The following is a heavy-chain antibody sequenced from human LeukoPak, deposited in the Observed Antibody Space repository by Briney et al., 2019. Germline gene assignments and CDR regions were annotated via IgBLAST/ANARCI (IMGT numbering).Heavy chain of an antibody. V-gene: IGHV3-23*01. J-gene: IGHJ6*02. D-gene: IGHD4-17*01. CDR2: MSGSGGST. CDR1: GFTVSSNY. Sequence: GGSLRLSCAASGFTVSSNYMNWVRQAPGKGLEWVSSMSGSGGSTYYADSVKGRFTISRDDSKNTLYLQMNSLRAEDTAVYYCARVRYGELDVWGQGTTVTVSS. CDR3: ARVRYGELDV.